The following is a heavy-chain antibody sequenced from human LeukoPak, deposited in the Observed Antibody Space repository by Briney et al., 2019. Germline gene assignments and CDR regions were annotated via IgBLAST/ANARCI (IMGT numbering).Heavy chain of an antibody. CDR3: AKQVYGDYLPGY. V-gene: IGHV3-23*01. J-gene: IGHJ4*02. Sequence: GGSLRLSCAASGFTFSSYAMSWVRQAPGKGLEWVSAISGSGGSTYYADSVKGRFTISRGNSKNTLYLQMNSLRAEDTAVYYCAKQVYGDYLPGYWGQGTLVTVSS. CDR1: GFTFSSYA. CDR2: ISGSGGST. D-gene: IGHD4-17*01.